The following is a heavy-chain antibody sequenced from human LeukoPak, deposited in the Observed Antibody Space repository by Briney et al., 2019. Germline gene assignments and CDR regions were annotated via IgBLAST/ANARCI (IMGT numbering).Heavy chain of an antibody. Sequence: SETLSLTCTVSGGCMSSSSYYWGWIRQPPGKGLEWIGSIYYSGSTYYNPSLKSRVTISVDTSKNQFSLKLSSVTAADTAVYYCARVTAMVTGLDYWGQGTLVTVSS. CDR3: ARVTAMVTGLDY. V-gene: IGHV4-39*07. CDR1: GGCMSSSSYY. CDR2: IYYSGST. D-gene: IGHD5-18*01. J-gene: IGHJ4*02.